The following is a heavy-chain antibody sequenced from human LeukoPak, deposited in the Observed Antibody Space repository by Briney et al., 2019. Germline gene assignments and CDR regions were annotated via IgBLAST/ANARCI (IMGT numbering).Heavy chain of an antibody. V-gene: IGHV3-21*01. CDR2: ISSSSSYI. J-gene: IGHJ4*02. CDR1: GFTFSSYS. D-gene: IGHD3-10*01. Sequence: GGSLRLSCAASGFTFSSYSMNWVRPAPGKGLEWVSSISSSSSYIYYADSVKGRFTISRDNAKNSLYLQMNSLRAEDTAVYYCARSKTLGGLFDYWGQGTLVTVSS. CDR3: ARSKTLGGLFDY.